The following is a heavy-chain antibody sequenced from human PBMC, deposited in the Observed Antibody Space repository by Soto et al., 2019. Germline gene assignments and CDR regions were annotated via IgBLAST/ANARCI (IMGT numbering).Heavy chain of an antibody. D-gene: IGHD2-15*01. CDR2: IYPGDSDT. Sequence: VSLKISCKGSGDSFTSYWIGWMRQMPGKGLEWMGIIYPGDSDTRYSPSFQGQVTISADKSISTAYLQWSSLKASDTAMYYCARSLVRRNWFDPWGQGTLVTVSS. CDR1: GDSFTSYW. J-gene: IGHJ5*02. CDR3: ARSLVRRNWFDP. V-gene: IGHV5-51*01.